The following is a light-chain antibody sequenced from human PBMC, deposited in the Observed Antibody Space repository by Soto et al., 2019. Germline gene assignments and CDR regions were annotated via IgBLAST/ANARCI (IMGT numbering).Light chain of an antibody. CDR2: EVS. Sequence: QSVLTQPRSVSGSPGQSVTISCTGTSSDVGGYNCVSWYQQHLGKAPKLIIYEVSQRPSGVPDRFSGSKSGNTASLTVSGLQTEDEADYYCSAYAGSNNFVFGSGTKVT. J-gene: IGLJ1*01. CDR1: SSDVGGYNC. V-gene: IGLV2-8*01. CDR3: SAYAGSNNFV.